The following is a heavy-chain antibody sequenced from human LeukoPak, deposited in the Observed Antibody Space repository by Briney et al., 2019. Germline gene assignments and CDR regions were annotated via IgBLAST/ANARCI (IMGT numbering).Heavy chain of an antibody. J-gene: IGHJ4*02. CDR1: GYTLTELS. D-gene: IGHD2-21*02. CDR3: ARAYCGGDCYVSFDY. V-gene: IGHV1-24*01. CDR2: FDPEDGET. Sequence: ASVKVSCKVSGYTLTELSMHWVRQAPGKGLEWMGGFDPEDGETIYAQKFQGRVTMTEDTSTDTAYMELSSLRSEDTAVYYCARAYCGGDCYVSFDYWGQGTLVTVSS.